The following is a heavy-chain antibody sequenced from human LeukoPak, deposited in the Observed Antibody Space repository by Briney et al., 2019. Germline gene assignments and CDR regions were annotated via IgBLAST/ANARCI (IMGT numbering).Heavy chain of an antibody. CDR3: TRWDYYGSGSSPFDI. Sequence: PGGSLRLSCAASGFTFSSYWMSWVRQAPGKGLEWVGFIRSKAYGGTTEYAASVKGRFTISRDDSKSIAYLQMNSLKTKDTAVYYCTRWDYYGSGSSPFDIWGQGTMVTVSS. CDR1: GFTFSSYW. J-gene: IGHJ3*02. CDR2: IRSKAYGGTT. V-gene: IGHV3-49*04. D-gene: IGHD3-10*01.